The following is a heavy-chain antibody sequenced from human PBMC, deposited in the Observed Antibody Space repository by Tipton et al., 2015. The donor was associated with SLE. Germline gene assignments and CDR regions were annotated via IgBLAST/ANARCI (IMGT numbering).Heavy chain of an antibody. Sequence: TLSLTCTVSGGSISSYYWSWIRQPPGKGLEWIGYIYYSGSTNYNPSLKSRVTISVDTSKNQFSLKLTSVTAADTAVYYCARASPYSSSPNDAFDTWGQGTMVTVPS. CDR2: IYYSGST. CDR1: GGSISSYY. J-gene: IGHJ3*02. D-gene: IGHD6-6*01. V-gene: IGHV4-59*01. CDR3: ARASPYSSSPNDAFDT.